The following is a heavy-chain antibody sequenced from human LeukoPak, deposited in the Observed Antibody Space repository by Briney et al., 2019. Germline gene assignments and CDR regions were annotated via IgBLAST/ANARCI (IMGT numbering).Heavy chain of an antibody. Sequence: ASVKVSCKASGYTFTSYDINWVRQATGQGLEWLGWMNPNSGNTGYAQNFQGRVTMTRDTSIDTPYMALTSLRYEDTAVYYCARDYYGSKSSSFDPWGQGTLVTVSS. D-gene: IGHD3-10*01. CDR3: ARDYYGSKSSSFDP. CDR1: GYTFTSYD. V-gene: IGHV1-8*01. J-gene: IGHJ5*02. CDR2: MNPNSGNT.